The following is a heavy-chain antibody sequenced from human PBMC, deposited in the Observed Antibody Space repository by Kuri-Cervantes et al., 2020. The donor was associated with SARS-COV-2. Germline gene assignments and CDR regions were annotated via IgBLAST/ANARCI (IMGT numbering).Heavy chain of an antibody. CDR2: SNAGNGNT. Sequence: ASVKVSCKASGYTFTGYYMHWVRQAPGQRLEWMGWSNAGNGNTKYSQEFQGRVTITRDTSASTAYMELSSLRSEDMAVYYCARRRGTRKPFDYWGQGTLVTVSS. V-gene: IGHV1-3*02. J-gene: IGHJ4*02. CDR3: ARRRGTRKPFDY. CDR1: GYTFTGYY.